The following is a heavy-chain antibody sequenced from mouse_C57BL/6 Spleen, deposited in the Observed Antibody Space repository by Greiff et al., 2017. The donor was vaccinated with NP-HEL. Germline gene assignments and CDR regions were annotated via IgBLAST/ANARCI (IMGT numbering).Heavy chain of an antibody. CDR2: INPNNGGT. D-gene: IGHD2-1*01. V-gene: IGHV1-18*01. Sequence: VQLKQSGPELVKPGASVKIPCKASGYTFTDYNMDWVKQSHGKSLEWIGDINPNNGGTIYNQKFKGKATLTVDKSSSTAYMELRSLTSEDTAVYYCARRAFYGKYAMDYWGQGTSVTVSS. J-gene: IGHJ4*01. CDR3: ARRAFYGKYAMDY. CDR1: GYTFTDYN.